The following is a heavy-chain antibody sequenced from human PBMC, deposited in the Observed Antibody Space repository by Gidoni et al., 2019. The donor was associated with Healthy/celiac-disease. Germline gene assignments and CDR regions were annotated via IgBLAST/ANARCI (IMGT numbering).Heavy chain of an antibody. V-gene: IGHV3-9*01. CDR3: AKDLKLGTSYGMDV. D-gene: IGHD1-1*01. CDR1: GFTFDDYA. J-gene: IGHJ6*02. Sequence: EVQLVESGGGLVQPGRSLRLSCAASGFTFDDYAMHWVRQAPGKGLEWVSGISWNSGSIGYADSVKGRFTISRDNAKNSLYLQMNSLRAEDTALYYCAKDLKLGTSYGMDVWGQGTTVTVSS. CDR2: ISWNSGSI.